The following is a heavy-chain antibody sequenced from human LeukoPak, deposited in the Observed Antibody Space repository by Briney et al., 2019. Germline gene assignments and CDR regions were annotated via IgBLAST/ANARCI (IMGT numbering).Heavy chain of an antibody. CDR2: FYYDGST. CDR3: TRGITGHYRSLGGFAFDI. J-gene: IGHJ3*02. V-gene: IGHV4-59*11. CDR1: GASITQHY. Sequence: PSETLSLTCTVSGASITQHYWRWIRQPPGKGLEYIGYFYYDGSTNYTSSVRSRVTILVDTSKNQFTLNLRSVSAADTAKYYCTRGITGHYRSLGGFAFDIWGQGTMVAVSS. D-gene: IGHD3-16*01.